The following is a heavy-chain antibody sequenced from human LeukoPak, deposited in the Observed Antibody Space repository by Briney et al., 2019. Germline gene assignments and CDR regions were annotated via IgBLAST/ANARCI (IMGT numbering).Heavy chain of an antibody. V-gene: IGHV3-7*01. CDR2: INHDGGDK. Sequence: GRSLRLSCAASGFTLSNYGMHWVRQAPGKGLEWVANINHDGGDKNYVDSVKGRFTISRDNAKSSLYLQMNSLRVEDTAVYYCAITGGPTVTAFDLWGQGILVTVSS. CDR1: GFTLSNYG. J-gene: IGHJ4*02. D-gene: IGHD4-17*01. CDR3: AITGGPTVTAFDL.